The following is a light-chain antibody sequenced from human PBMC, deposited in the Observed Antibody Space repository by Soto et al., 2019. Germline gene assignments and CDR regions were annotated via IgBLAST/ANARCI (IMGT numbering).Light chain of an antibody. Sequence: IQITQTPSSLSASVGDRVTITCRASQSISSSLHWYQKKPGQAPKLLIYAASSLQSGVASRFSGSGSGTEFTLTIRSLQPEDFATYYCQQSYSNLLTFGGGTKVDIK. CDR1: QSISSS. V-gene: IGKV1-39*01. J-gene: IGKJ4*01. CDR3: QQSYSNLLT. CDR2: AAS.